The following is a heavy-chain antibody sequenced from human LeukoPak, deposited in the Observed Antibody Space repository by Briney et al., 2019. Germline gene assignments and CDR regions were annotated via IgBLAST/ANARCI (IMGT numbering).Heavy chain of an antibody. J-gene: IGHJ4*02. V-gene: IGHV3-74*01. CDR3: AKEKIAAAGALDY. Sequence: PGGSLRLSCAASGFTFSNYWMHWVRQAPGKGLVWVSRINSDGSSRNYADSVKGRFTISRDNAKNSLYLQMNSLRAEDTALYYCAKEKIAAAGALDYWGQGTLVTVSS. CDR2: INSDGSSR. CDR1: GFTFSNYW. D-gene: IGHD6-13*01.